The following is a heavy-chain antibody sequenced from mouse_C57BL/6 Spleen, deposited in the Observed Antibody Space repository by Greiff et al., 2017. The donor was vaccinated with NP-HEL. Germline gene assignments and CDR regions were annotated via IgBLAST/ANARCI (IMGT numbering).Heavy chain of an antibody. CDR3: ARTSSFDY. D-gene: IGHD6-1*01. CDR2: IWRGGST. J-gene: IGHJ2*01. Sequence: QVQLKQSGPGLVQPSPSLSIPCTVSGFSLTSYGVHWVRQSPGKGLEWLGVIWRGGSTDYNAAFISRLSISKDNSKSQVFFKMNSLQADDTAIYYCARTSSFDYWGQGTTLTVSS. V-gene: IGHV2-2*01. CDR1: GFSLTSYG.